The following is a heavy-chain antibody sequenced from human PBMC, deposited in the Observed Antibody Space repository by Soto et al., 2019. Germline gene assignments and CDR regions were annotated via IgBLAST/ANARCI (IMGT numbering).Heavy chain of an antibody. D-gene: IGHD3-22*01. CDR3: ARGPTYYYDSSGFVDY. CDR1: GYTFTSYD. V-gene: IGHV1-8*01. Sequence: QVQLVQSGAEVKKPGASVKVSCKASGYTFTSYDINWVRQATGQGLECMGWMNPNSGNTGYAQKFQGRVTMTRNASISTAYMELSSLRSEDTAVYYCARGPTYYYDSSGFVDYWGQGTLVTVSS. J-gene: IGHJ4*02. CDR2: MNPNSGNT.